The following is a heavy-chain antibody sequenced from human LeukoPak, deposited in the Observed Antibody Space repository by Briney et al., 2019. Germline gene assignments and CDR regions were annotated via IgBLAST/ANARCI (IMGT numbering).Heavy chain of an antibody. Sequence: SETLSLTCTVSGVSISSSYSYWGWIRQPPGMGLEWIGSIYYTGNNYYNASLKSQVSISIDTSKNQFSLKLTSVTAVDTAVYYCARQTGSGLFILPGGQGTLVTVSS. CDR2: IYYTGNN. J-gene: IGHJ4*02. CDR1: GVSISSSYSY. CDR3: ARQTGSGLFILP. D-gene: IGHD3/OR15-3a*01. V-gene: IGHV4-39*01.